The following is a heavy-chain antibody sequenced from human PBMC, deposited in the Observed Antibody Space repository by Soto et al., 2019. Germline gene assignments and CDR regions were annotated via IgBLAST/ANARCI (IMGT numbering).Heavy chain of an antibody. CDR3: AKDLKNYYDSSGYHDVFDI. Sequence: EVQLLESGGGLVQPGGSLRLSCAASGFTFSSYAMSWVCQAPGKGLEWVSSISGSGDNTYYADSVKGRFTISRDNSKNTLYLQMNSLRAEDTAVYFCAKDLKNYYDSSGYHDVFDIWGQGTMVTVSS. V-gene: IGHV3-23*01. J-gene: IGHJ3*02. D-gene: IGHD3-22*01. CDR1: GFTFSSYA. CDR2: ISGSGDNT.